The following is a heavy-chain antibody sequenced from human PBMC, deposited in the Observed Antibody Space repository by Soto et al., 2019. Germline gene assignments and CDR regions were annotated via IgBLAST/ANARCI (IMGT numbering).Heavy chain of an antibody. D-gene: IGHD3-10*01. CDR1: GGFISSGGYS. Sequence: TLSLTCTVSGGFISSGGYSWTWIRQPPGKGLEWIGFIYHTGTTYYNPSLKSRVTISVDTSKNQFSLKLSSVTAADTAVYYCARAYGSGYMDVWGQGTTVTVSS. V-gene: IGHV4-30-2*05. CDR2: IYHTGTT. CDR3: ARAYGSGYMDV. J-gene: IGHJ6*02.